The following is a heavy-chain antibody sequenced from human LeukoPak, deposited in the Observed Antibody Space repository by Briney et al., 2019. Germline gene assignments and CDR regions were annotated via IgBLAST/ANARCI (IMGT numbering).Heavy chain of an antibody. CDR1: GASVSSGSYH. CDR3: ARVMITTTFYSDY. Sequence: PSETLSLTCTVSGASVSSGSYHWSWIRQAPGKGLEWIGYMYYSGRTNYNPTLKSRVTISVDTSKNQFSLNLSSVTAADTAVYYCARVMITTTFYSDYWGQGTLVTVSS. D-gene: IGHD3-16*01. V-gene: IGHV4-61*01. CDR2: MYYSGRT. J-gene: IGHJ4*02.